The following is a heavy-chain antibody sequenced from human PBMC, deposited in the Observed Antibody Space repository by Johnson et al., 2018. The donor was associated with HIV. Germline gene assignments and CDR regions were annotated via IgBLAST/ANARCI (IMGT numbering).Heavy chain of an antibody. V-gene: IGHV3-15*01. CDR1: GFTFKNAW. Sequence: VQLVESGGDLIQPGGSLRLSCAASGFTFKNAWMTWVRQVPGKGLEWVGRIKSNTDGGTTDYAAPVKGRFTISRDDSNNILYLQMTSLQTEDTAVYYCTTDPYYDYVWGSYRHDAFDIWGRGTMVTVSS. CDR2: IKSNTDGGTT. CDR3: TTDPYYDYVWGSYRHDAFDI. J-gene: IGHJ3*02. D-gene: IGHD3-16*02.